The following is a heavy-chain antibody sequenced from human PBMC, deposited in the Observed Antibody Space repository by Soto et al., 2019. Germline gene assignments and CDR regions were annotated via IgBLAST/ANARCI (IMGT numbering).Heavy chain of an antibody. CDR2: IISSISTI. J-gene: IGHJ5*02. D-gene: IGHD3-3*01. Sequence: GGSLSLSCAPSGFTSSSYSMNWVRQAPGKRLEWVSYIISSISTIYYADSVKGRFTISRDNAKNSLYLQMNSLRDEDTAVYYCARESRFLEWLSLNWFDPWGQGTLVTVSS. CDR3: ARESRFLEWLSLNWFDP. V-gene: IGHV3-48*02. CDR1: GFTSSSYS.